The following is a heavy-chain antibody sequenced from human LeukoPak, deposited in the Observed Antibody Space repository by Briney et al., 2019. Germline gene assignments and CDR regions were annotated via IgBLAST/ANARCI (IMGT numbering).Heavy chain of an antibody. D-gene: IGHD6-6*01. Sequence: GGSLRLSCAASGFTFSSYAMHWVRQAPGKGLEWVAFISYDGSNKYYADSVKGRFTISRDNSKNTLYLQMNSLRAEDTAVYYCARTSIAARPWGHFDYWGQGTLVTVSS. V-gene: IGHV3-30*01. CDR2: ISYDGSNK. CDR3: ARTSIAARPWGHFDY. J-gene: IGHJ4*02. CDR1: GFTFSSYA.